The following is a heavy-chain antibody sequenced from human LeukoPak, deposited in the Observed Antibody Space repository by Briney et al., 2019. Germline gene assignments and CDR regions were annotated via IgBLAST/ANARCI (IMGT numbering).Heavy chain of an antibody. Sequence: GGSLRLSCAASGFIFSDYYMTWIRQAPGKGLEWVSYISGSGITIYYADSVKGRFTISRDNAKNSLYLQMNSLRPEDTAVYYCARPKCSSTSSYAAFDIWGQGTVVTVSS. CDR3: ARPKCSSTSSYAAFDI. J-gene: IGHJ3*02. D-gene: IGHD2-2*01. CDR1: GFIFSDYY. CDR2: ISGSGITI. V-gene: IGHV3-11*01.